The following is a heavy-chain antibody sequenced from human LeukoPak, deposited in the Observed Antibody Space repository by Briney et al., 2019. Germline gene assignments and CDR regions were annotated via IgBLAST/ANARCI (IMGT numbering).Heavy chain of an antibody. D-gene: IGHD2-2*01. J-gene: IGHJ3*02. CDR3: ASPTRSGYCSSTSCYGGAFDI. CDR1: GGSISDYY. Sequence: SETLSLTCAVSGGSISDYYWSWIRQPPGKGLEWIGYIYHSGSTYYNPSLKSRVTISVDRSKNQFSLKLSSVTAADTAVYYCASPTRSGYCSSTSCYGGAFDIWGQGTMVTGSS. CDR2: IYHSGST. V-gene: IGHV4-30-2*01.